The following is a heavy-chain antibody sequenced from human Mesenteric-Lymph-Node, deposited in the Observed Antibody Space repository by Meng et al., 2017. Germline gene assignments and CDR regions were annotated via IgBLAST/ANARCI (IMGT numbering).Heavy chain of an antibody. V-gene: IGHV1-69*05. CDR3: ARDAHYYDSSGYYWARSHWYFDL. D-gene: IGHD3-22*01. Sequence: SVKVSCKASGGTFSSYAISWVRQAPGQGLEWMGGIIPIFGTANYAQKFQGRVTITTDESTSTAYMELSSLRSEDTAVYYCARDAHYYDSSGYYWARSHWYFDLWGRGTLVTVSS. CDR2: IIPIFGTA. CDR1: GGTFSSYA. J-gene: IGHJ2*01.